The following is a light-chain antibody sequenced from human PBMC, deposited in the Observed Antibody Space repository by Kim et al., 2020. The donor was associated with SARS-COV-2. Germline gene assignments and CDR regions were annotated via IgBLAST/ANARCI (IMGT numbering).Light chain of an antibody. CDR3: QHFGTSPSIN. CDR1: QAIFNDY. J-gene: IGKJ5*01. V-gene: IGKV3-20*01. CDR2: DAS. Sequence: PVESDTLSCRASQAIFNDYLDWYQQKPGQAPRLLVDDASMRYRGIPDRFGGSGSGTDFTLTISRLEPEDVGIYFGQHFGTSPSINIGQGTRLEIK.